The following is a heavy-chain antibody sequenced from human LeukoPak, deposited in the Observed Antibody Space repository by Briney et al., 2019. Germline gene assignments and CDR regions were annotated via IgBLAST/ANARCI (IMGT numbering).Heavy chain of an antibody. CDR3: ARIPTRIVGATN. D-gene: IGHD1-26*01. J-gene: IGHJ4*02. V-gene: IGHV4-39*01. Sequence: PSETLSLTCTVSGGSISSSSYYWGWIRQPPGKGLEWIGSIYYSGSTYYNPSHKSRVTISVDTSKNQFSLKLSSVTAADTAVYYCARIPTRIVGATNWGQGTLVTVSS. CDR2: IYYSGST. CDR1: GGSISSSSYY.